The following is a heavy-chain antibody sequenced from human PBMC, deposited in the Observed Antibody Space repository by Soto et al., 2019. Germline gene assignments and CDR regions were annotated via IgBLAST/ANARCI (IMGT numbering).Heavy chain of an antibody. V-gene: IGHV3-74*01. CDR1: GFTFSTYW. J-gene: IGHJ4*02. CDR3: ASGDPTYFDY. D-gene: IGHD1-26*01. CDR2: ITAAGTST. Sequence: HPGGSLRLSCAASGFTFSTYWVHWVRQAPGEGLVWLSRITAAGTSTSSADSVQGRFTISRDNAKNTLYLQVNSLRAEDTAMYYGASGDPTYFDYWGQGILVTVSS.